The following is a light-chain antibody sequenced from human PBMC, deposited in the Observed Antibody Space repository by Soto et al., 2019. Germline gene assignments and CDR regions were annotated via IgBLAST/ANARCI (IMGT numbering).Light chain of an antibody. CDR1: QDISSW. CDR2: AAS. V-gene: IGKV1-12*01. CDR3: QKANSFPLT. Sequence: DIQMTQSPSSVSASVGDRVTITCRASQDISSWLAWCQQKPGKAPQVLIYAASSLHSGVPSRFSGSGSGTDFTLTISSLQPEDFATYFCQKANSFPLTFGGGTKVDIK. J-gene: IGKJ4*01.